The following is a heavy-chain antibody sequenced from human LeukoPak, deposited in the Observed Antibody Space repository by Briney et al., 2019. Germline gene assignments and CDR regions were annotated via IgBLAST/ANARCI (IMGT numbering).Heavy chain of an antibody. CDR2: ISSSGGSA. J-gene: IGHJ4*02. CDR1: GFTFSSYA. CDR3: AKSLFLGYCRSTSCYISSDY. V-gene: IGHV3-23*01. Sequence: GGSLRLSCAASGFTFSSYAMSWVREAPGKGLECVSLISSSGGSAYYADSVKGRFTISRDNSKNTLYLQMNSLRAEDTAVYYCAKSLFLGYCRSTSCYISSDYWGQGTLVTVSS. D-gene: IGHD2-2*02.